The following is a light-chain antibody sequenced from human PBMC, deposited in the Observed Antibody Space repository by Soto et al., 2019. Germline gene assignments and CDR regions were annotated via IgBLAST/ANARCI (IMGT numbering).Light chain of an antibody. CDR1: SSDVGGYNY. Sequence: QSVLTQPAAVSGSPGQSITISCTGTSSDVGGYNYVSWYQQNPGKAAKLMIYEVSNRPSGVSNRFSGSKYGNMASLTIYGLHAEDEVDYYCFSYTINRTEVFRTATKATV. J-gene: IGLJ1*01. V-gene: IGLV2-14*01. CDR2: EVS. CDR3: FSYTINRTEV.